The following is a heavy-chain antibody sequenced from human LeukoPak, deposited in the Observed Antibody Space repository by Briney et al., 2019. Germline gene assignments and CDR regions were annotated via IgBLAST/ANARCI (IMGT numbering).Heavy chain of an antibody. J-gene: IGHJ4*02. D-gene: IGHD3-22*01. CDR2: IHYSGST. CDR3: ARVGDSSAYYFYLDF. CDR1: GGSISSYY. Sequence: SETLSLTCTVSGGSISSYYWSWIRQPPGKGLEWIGYIHYSGSTNYKPSLKSRVTISVDTSKNQFSLSLRSVTAADTAVYYCARVGDSSAYYFYLDFWGQGTLVTVSS. V-gene: IGHV4-59*01.